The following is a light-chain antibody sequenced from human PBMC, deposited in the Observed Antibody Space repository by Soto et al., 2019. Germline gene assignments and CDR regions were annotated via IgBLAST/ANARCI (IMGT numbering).Light chain of an antibody. V-gene: IGKV3-11*01. CDR1: QSVGSY. Sequence: EIVLTQSPATLSLSPGDRATLSCRASQSVGSYLGWYQQKPGQAPRLLSYDASNRATGIPARFSGSGSGTEFTLTISSLEPEGLAVYFCQQRSSSLTFGGGTKVDIK. J-gene: IGKJ4*01. CDR3: QQRSSSLT. CDR2: DAS.